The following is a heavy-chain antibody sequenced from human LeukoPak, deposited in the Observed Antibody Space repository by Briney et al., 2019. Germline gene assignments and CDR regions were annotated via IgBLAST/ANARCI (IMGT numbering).Heavy chain of an antibody. CDR1: RWSFSSYW. V-gene: IGHV3-7*01. Sequence: GGALRLSCVASRWSFSSYWMNWVRQAPGTGLEWVANIKEDGSAQNYVDSVKGRFTISRDHTKNSLFLQMTRLPAEDTAVYYCGRARFMDVWGKGTTVTVSS. CDR3: GRARFMDV. CDR2: IKEDGSAQ. J-gene: IGHJ6*03.